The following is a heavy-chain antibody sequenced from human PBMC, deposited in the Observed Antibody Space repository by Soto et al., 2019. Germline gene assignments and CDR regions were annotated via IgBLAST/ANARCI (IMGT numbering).Heavy chain of an antibody. Sequence: SETLSFTCTVSCAAITSGDYYRSWIRQPPGKGLEWIGYIYHNGITYYNPSLQSRVTMSVDTSKDQFSLKLSSVRAEDTAVYYCAKGAYYYGMDVWGQGTTVTVSS. CDR3: AKGAYYYGMDV. D-gene: IGHD3-16*01. J-gene: IGHJ6*02. CDR1: CAAITSGDYY. V-gene: IGHV4-30-4*01. CDR2: IYHNGIT.